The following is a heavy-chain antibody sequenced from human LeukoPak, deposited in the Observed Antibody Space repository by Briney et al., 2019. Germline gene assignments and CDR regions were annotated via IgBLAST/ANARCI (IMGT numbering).Heavy chain of an antibody. CDR1: GGSISSGDYY. D-gene: IGHD1-26*01. J-gene: IGHJ3*02. CDR2: IYYSGST. Sequence: PSQTQSLTCTVSGGSISSGDYYWSWIRQPPGKGLEWIGYIYYSGSTYYNPSLKSRVTISVDTSKNQFSLKLSSVTAADTAVYYCARVSSSIVGATDAFDIWGQGTMVTVSS. CDR3: ARVSSSIVGATDAFDI. V-gene: IGHV4-30-4*01.